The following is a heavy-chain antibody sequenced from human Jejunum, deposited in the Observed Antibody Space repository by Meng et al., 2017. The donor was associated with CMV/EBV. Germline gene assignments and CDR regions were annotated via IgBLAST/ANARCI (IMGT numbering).Heavy chain of an antibody. CDR1: TFPSNY. D-gene: IGHD1-26*01. CDR2: INPSGGST. V-gene: IGHV1-46*01. J-gene: IGHJ5*02. CDR3: ARDPGGTYSGSLNWFDP. Sequence: TFPSNYIHWVRQAPGQGLEWMGIINPSGGSTTSAQQFQGRVTMTRDTSTDTVYMELRSLRSDDTALYYCARDPGGTYSGSLNWFDPWGQGTLVTVSS.